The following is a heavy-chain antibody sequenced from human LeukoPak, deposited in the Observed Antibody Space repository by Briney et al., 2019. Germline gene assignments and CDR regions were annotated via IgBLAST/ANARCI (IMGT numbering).Heavy chain of an antibody. D-gene: IGHD4-17*01. CDR2: INPNSGGT. CDR3: ARAPDYGDDGNYGMDV. CDR1: GYTFTAYY. Sequence: GASVKLSCKASGYTFTAYYMHWVRQAPGQGLEWMGSINPNSGGTNYAQKFQGRVTMTRDSSISTAYMELSRLRSDDTAVYYCARAPDYGDDGNYGMDVWGQGTTVTVSS. V-gene: IGHV1-2*02. J-gene: IGHJ6*02.